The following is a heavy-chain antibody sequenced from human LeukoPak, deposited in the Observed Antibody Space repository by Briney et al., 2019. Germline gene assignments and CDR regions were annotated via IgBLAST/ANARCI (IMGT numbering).Heavy chain of an antibody. CDR2: VSYDGTKI. D-gene: IGHD2-15*01. V-gene: IGHV3-30-3*01. J-gene: IGHJ4*02. CDR3: ARDRVRIWSYVGTFDS. Sequence: GGSLRLSCATSGFTLTSYTMHWVRQAPGKGLEWVAVVSYDGTKISYADSVKGRFTMSRDISKNTLYLQMNSLKPEDSALYYCARDRVRIWSYVGTFDSWGQGTLVTASS. CDR1: GFTLTSYT.